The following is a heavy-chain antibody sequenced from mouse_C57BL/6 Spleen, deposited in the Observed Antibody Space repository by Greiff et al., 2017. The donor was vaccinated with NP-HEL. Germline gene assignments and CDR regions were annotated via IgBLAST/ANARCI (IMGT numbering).Heavy chain of an antibody. CDR2: IDPSDSYT. V-gene: IGHV1-69*01. CDR1: GYTFTSYW. CDR3: TRYVSYDGSSLYYAMGY. D-gene: IGHD1-1*01. J-gene: IGHJ4*01. Sequence: QVQLQQPGAELVMPGASVKLSCKASGYTFTSYWMHWVKQRPGQGLEWIGEIDPSDSYTNYNQKFKGKATLTVDKSSSTAYMQLSSLTSEDSAVYYSTRYVSYDGSSLYYAMGYWGQEPQSPSPQ.